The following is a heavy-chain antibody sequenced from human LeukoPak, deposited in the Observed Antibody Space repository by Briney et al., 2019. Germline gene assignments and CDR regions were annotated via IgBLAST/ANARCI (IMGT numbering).Heavy chain of an antibody. CDR1: GGTFSSYT. CDR2: IIPILGIA. D-gene: IGHD4-17*01. V-gene: IGHV1-69*02. CDR3: ARLTTYGDHVDY. Sequence: GASVEVSCKASGGTFSSYTISWVRQAPGQGLEWMGRIIPILGIANYAQKFQGRVTITADKSTSTAYMELSSLRSEDTAVYYCARLTTYGDHVDYWGQGTLVTVSS. J-gene: IGHJ4*02.